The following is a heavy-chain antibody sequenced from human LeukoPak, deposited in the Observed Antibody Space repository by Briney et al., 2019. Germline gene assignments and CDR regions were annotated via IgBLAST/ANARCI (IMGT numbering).Heavy chain of an antibody. D-gene: IGHD3-22*01. CDR3: ASNLFYYDSKVGGD. CDR1: GFTFSSYE. CDR2: ISSSGSTI. V-gene: IGHV3-48*03. J-gene: IGHJ4*02. Sequence: GGSLRLSCAASGFTFSSYEMNWVRQAPGKGLEWVSYISSSGSTIYYADSVKGRFIISRDNAKNSLYLQMNSLGAEDTAVYYCASNLFYYDSKVGGDWGQGTLVTVSS.